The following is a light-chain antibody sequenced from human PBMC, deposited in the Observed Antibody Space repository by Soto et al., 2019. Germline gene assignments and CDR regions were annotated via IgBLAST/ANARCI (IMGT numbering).Light chain of an antibody. V-gene: IGLV2-23*02. CDR2: EVN. J-gene: IGLJ2*01. CDR3: SSHAGRGSII. CDR1: STDIGRYDL. Sequence: QSALTQTASVSGSPGQSITISCTGASTDIGRYDLVAWYQQDPGKAPKLMIYEVNKRPSGVSDRFSGSKSGNTASLTISGLQAEDDADYFCSSHAGRGSIIFGGGTKLTVL.